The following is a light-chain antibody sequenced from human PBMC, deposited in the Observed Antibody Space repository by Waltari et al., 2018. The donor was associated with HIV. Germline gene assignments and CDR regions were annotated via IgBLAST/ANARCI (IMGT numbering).Light chain of an antibody. CDR2: DVS. V-gene: IGLV2-23*02. CDR1: SSDVGSYNL. J-gene: IGLJ1*01. Sequence: QSALTQPASVSGSPGQSITISCTGTSSDVGSYNLVSWYQHHPGKAPKLMIYDVSERPSGVSHRFSGSKSGNTASLTISGLQAEDEADYYCCSYVKTSMYVFGTGTKVTVL. CDR3: CSYVKTSMYV.